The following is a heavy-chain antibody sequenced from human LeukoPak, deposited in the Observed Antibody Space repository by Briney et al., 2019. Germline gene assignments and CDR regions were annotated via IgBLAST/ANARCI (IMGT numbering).Heavy chain of an antibody. J-gene: IGHJ5*01. CDR1: GFTFSTYW. V-gene: IGHV3-7*05. CDR3: ARGPPAGYGTSWYDC. CDR2: IKHDGSEK. Sequence: GGSLRLSCAASGFTFSTYWMSWVRQAPGKGLEWVANIKHDGSEKYYVDSVKGRFTLSRDNAKSSLYLQMNSLRAGDTAVYYCARGPPAGYGTSWYDCWGQGTLVTVS. D-gene: IGHD1-14*01.